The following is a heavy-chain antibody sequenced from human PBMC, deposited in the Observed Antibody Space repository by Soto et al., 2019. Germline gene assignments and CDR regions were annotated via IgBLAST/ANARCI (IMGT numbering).Heavy chain of an antibody. CDR1: GGSVSSYW. J-gene: IGHJ4*02. V-gene: IGHV4-59*02. D-gene: IGHD3-10*01. CDR2: IYYTGST. Sequence: SETLSLTCSVSGGSVSSYWWSWIRKPPGKGLEWIGYIYYTGSTTYSPSLKGRVTISLDASKSQFSLKLTSVTAADTAVYYCARGPGASDYYSDYRGPGTLRTVSS. CDR3: ARGPGASDYYSDY.